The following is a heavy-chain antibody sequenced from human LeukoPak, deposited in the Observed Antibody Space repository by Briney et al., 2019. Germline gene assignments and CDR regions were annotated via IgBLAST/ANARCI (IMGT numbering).Heavy chain of an antibody. CDR1: GGSISSYY. Sequence: SETLSLTCTVSGGSISSYYWSWIRQPARKGLEWIGRIYTSGSTNYNLFLKTRVTMSVDTSKNQFSLKLSSVTAADTAVYYCARVRFLESGDAFDIWGQGTMVTVSS. CDR3: ARVRFLESGDAFDI. J-gene: IGHJ3*02. D-gene: IGHD3-3*01. CDR2: IYTSGST. V-gene: IGHV4-4*07.